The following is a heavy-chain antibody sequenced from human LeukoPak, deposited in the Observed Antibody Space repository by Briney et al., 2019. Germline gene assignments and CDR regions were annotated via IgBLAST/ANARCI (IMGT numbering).Heavy chain of an antibody. J-gene: IGHJ4*02. CDR3: ARRRTYYYDSSGYYVTFFDY. CDR2: INHSGST. CDR1: GGSSSGYY. Sequence: SETLSLTCADYGGSSSGYYWSWIRQPPGKGLEWIGEINHSGSTNYNPSLKSRVTISVDPSKNQFSLKLSSVTAADTAVYYCARRRTYYYDSSGYYVTFFDYWGQGTLVTVSS. V-gene: IGHV4-34*01. D-gene: IGHD3-22*01.